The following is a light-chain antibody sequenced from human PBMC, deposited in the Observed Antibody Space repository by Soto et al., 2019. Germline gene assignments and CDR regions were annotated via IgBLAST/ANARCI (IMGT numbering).Light chain of an antibody. V-gene: IGLV2-11*01. Sequence: QSALTQPRAVSGSPGQSVTISCTGNSRDVGTYNYVSCYQQHPGKAPKVMIYDVSERPSGVPDRFSGSKSGNTASLTISGLHAEDEDDYYCCSYAGSPRYVFGTGNQLTV. CDR1: SRDVGTYNY. J-gene: IGLJ1*01. CDR2: DVS. CDR3: CSYAGSPRYV.